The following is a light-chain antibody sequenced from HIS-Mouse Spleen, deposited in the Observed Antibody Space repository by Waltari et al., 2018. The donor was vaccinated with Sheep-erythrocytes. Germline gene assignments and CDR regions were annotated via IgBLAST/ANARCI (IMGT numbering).Light chain of an antibody. CDR1: SSDAGGHNY. J-gene: IGLJ1*01. CDR2: DVS. V-gene: IGLV2-11*01. Sequence: QSALTQPRSVSGSPGQSVTISCTGTSSDAGGHNYVSWYQQHPGKAPKLMIYDVSKRPSGVPDRFSGSKSGNTASLTISGLQAEDEADYYCCSYAGSFYVFGTGTKVTVL. CDR3: CSYAGSFYV.